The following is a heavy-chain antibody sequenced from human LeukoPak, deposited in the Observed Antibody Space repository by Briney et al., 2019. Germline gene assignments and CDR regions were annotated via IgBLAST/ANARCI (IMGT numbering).Heavy chain of an antibody. D-gene: IGHD1-20*01. CDR3: AREPEITGTTLVSDYYYMDV. V-gene: IGHV1-2*02. CDR1: GYTFTSYG. CDR2: INPNSGGT. Sequence: ASVKVSCKASGYTFTSYGISWVRQAPGQGLEWMGWINPNSGGTNYAQKFQGRVTMIRDTSISTAYMELSRLRSDDTAVYYCAREPEITGTTLVSDYYYMDVWGKGTTVTVSS. J-gene: IGHJ6*03.